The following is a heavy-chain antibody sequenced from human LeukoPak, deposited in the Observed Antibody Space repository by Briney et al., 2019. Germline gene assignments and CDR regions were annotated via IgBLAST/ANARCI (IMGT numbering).Heavy chain of an antibody. D-gene: IGHD4-17*01. J-gene: IGHJ4*02. CDR3: ARESLLGYGALDY. CDR1: GFTFSSYA. CDR2: ISSSSSYI. Sequence: PGGSLRLSCAASGFTFSSYAMNWVRQAPGKGLGWVPSISSSSSYIYYADSVKGRFTISRNKAKNSMYLQMNSLRAEDTAVYYCARESLLGYGALDYWGQGTLVTVSS. V-gene: IGHV3-21*01.